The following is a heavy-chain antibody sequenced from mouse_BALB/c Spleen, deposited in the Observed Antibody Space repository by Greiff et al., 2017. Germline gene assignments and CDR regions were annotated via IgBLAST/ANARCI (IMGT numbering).Heavy chain of an antibody. D-gene: IGHD2-2*01. CDR1: GYTFTDYA. CDR2: ISTYYGDA. V-gene: IGHV1S137*01. Sequence: VKLVESGAELVRPGVSVKISCKGSGYTFTDYAMHWVKQSHAKSLEWIGVISTYYGDASYNQKFKGKATMTVDKSSSTAYMELARLTSEDSAIYYCARRNGYEGYAMDYWGQGTSVTVSS. J-gene: IGHJ4*01. CDR3: ARRNGYEGYAMDY.